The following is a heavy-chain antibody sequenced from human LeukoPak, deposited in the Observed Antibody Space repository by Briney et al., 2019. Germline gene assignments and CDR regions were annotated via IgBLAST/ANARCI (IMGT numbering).Heavy chain of an antibody. V-gene: IGHV3-7*01. J-gene: IGHJ3*02. CDR1: GFTFSKYW. Sequence: GGSLRLSCAASGFTFSKYWMTWVRQAPGKGLEWVANIKQDGSDKYYVDSVKGRFTISRDNAKNSLYLQTNSLRAEDSAVYYCASDPPWNSDPFDIWGQGTMVIVSS. CDR2: IKQDGSDK. CDR3: ASDPPWNSDPFDI. D-gene: IGHD1-1*01.